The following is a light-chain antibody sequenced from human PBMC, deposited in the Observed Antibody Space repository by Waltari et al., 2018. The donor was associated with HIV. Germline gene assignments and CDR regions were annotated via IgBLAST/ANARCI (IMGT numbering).Light chain of an antibody. Sequence: EIVMTQSPATLSVSPGEKATLSCRASQSLGNNLAWYQQKPGQTPRLLIYDASTRATGVPAKFSGSGSGTEFTLSISSLQSEDFAIFYCQQYSDWPRTFGPGTTVEIK. J-gene: IGKJ1*01. CDR2: DAS. V-gene: IGKV3-15*01. CDR3: QQYSDWPRT. CDR1: QSLGNN.